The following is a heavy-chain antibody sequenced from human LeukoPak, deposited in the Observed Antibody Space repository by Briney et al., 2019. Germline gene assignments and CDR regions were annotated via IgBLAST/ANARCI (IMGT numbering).Heavy chain of an antibody. CDR1: GFTFSSYA. CDR3: AKSHSWFRVTVARFDP. Sequence: GGSLRLSCAASGFTFSSYAMSWVRQAPGKGLEWVSAISGSGGSTYYADSVKGRFTISRDNSKNTLYLQMNSLRAEDTAVYYCAKSHSWFRVTVARFDPWGQGTLVTVSS. CDR2: ISGSGGST. D-gene: IGHD6-13*01. V-gene: IGHV3-23*01. J-gene: IGHJ5*02.